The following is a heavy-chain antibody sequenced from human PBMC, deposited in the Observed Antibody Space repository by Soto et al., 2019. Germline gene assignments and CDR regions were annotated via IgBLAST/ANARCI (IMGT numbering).Heavy chain of an antibody. CDR3: ARGITLPTPLDY. D-gene: IGHD1-20*01. J-gene: IGHJ4*02. CDR1: GDTFTSYA. Sequence: ASVEVSCKDCGDTFTSYAMYWVRQAPGQRLEWMGWINAGNGNTKYSQKFQGRVTITRDTSASTAYMELSSLRSEDTAVYYCARGITLPTPLDYWGQGTLVTVSS. V-gene: IGHV1-3*01. CDR2: INAGNGNT.